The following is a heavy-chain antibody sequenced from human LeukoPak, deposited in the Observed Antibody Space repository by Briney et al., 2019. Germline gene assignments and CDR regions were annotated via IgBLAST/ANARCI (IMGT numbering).Heavy chain of an antibody. D-gene: IGHD3-3*01. CDR1: GYTFTSYD. CDR2: MNPNSGNT. CDR3: ARVSQGRFLEWLLFNYYYMDV. Sequence: ASVKVSCKASGYTFTSYDINRVRQATGQGIEWMGWMNPNSGNTGYAQKFQGRVTMTRNTSISTAYMELSSLRAEDTALYYCARVSQGRFLEWLLFNYYYMDVWGKGTTVTVSS. J-gene: IGHJ6*03. V-gene: IGHV1-8*01.